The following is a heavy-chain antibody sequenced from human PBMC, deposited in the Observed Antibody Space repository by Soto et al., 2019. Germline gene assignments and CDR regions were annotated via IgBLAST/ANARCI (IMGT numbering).Heavy chain of an antibody. CDR3: ARDGCTNGVCYYFDY. D-gene: IGHD2-8*01. Sequence: GASVKVSCKASGYTFTGYYMHWVRQAPGQGLEWMGWINPNSGGTNYAQKFQGWVTMTRDTSISTAYMELSRLRSDDTAVYYCARDGCTNGVCYYFDYWGQGNLVTVSS. CDR1: GYTFTGYY. CDR2: INPNSGGT. J-gene: IGHJ4*02. V-gene: IGHV1-2*04.